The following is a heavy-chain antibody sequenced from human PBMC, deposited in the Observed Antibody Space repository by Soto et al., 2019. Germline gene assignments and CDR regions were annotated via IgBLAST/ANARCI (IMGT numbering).Heavy chain of an antibody. Sequence: QVQLVQSGAEVKKPGASVKVSYVASGYTFTDHYIHWVRQAPGQGLEWMGWINPHSGDTIYAQKFQGRVTLTRHTSSSTACMELSRLRSDDTAVYYCARGRTVNFYGMDVWGQGTTVTVSS. V-gene: IGHV1-2*02. J-gene: IGHJ6*02. D-gene: IGHD4-17*01. CDR3: ARGRTVNFYGMDV. CDR2: INPHSGDT. CDR1: GYTFTDHY.